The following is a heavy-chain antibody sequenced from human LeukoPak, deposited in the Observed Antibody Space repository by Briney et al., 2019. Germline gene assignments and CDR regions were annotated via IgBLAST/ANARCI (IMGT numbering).Heavy chain of an antibody. J-gene: IGHJ5*02. CDR2: IYYSGST. CDR3: AREVAGSGLSYNWFDP. CDR1: GGSISSYY. D-gene: IGHD6-19*01. Sequence: SETLSLTCTVSGGSISSYYWSWIRRPPGKGLEWIGYIYYSGSTNYNPSLKSRVTISVDTSKNQFSLKLSSVTAADTAVYYCAREVAGSGLSYNWFDPWGQGTLVTVSS. V-gene: IGHV4-59*01.